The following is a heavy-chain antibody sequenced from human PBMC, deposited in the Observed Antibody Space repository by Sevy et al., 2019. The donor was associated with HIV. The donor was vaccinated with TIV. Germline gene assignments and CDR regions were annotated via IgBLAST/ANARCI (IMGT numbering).Heavy chain of an antibody. V-gene: IGHV3-23*01. D-gene: IGHD2-15*01. Sequence: GGSLRLSCVASGFTFRGYAMSWVRQAPGKGLEWVSSIGASGGSTYYADSVKARVTISRDNSRNTVDLEMNSLRVEDTAVDYCAKEEYGGYAWGQGTVVTVSS. J-gene: IGHJ4*02. CDR1: GFTFRGYA. CDR2: IGASGGST. CDR3: AKEEYGGYA.